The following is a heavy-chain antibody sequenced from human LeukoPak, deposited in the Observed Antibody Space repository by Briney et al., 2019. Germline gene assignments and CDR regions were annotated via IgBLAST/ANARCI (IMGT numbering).Heavy chain of an antibody. CDR1: GGSISRSQYY. CDR3: AREVGVAGGNDY. CDR2: IYYSGST. J-gene: IGHJ4*02. Sequence: SETLSLTCTVSGGSISRSQYYWGWIRQPPGKGLEWIGSIYYSGSTYYNPSLKSRVTISVDTSKNQFSLKLSSVTAADTAVYYCAREVGVAGGNDYWGQGTLVTVSS. V-gene: IGHV4-39*07. D-gene: IGHD6-19*01.